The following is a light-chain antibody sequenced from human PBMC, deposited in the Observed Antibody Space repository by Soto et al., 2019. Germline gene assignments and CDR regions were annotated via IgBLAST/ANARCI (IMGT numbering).Light chain of an antibody. J-gene: IGKJ1*01. CDR3: QQRSNWPWT. CDR1: QSVSSY. Sequence: DIVLPQSPATLSLSPGERATLSCMASQSVSSYLAWYQQKPGQAPRLLIYDASNRATGIPPRFSGSGSGTDFTLTISSLEPEDFAVYYCQQRSNWPWTFGQGTNVDNK. V-gene: IGKV3-11*01. CDR2: DAS.